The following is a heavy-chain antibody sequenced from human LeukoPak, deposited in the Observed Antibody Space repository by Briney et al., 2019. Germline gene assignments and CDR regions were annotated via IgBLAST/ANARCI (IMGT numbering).Heavy chain of an antibody. CDR1: GYTFTGYY. CDR3: ARQLTVTTGDPYIY. CDR2: INPNSAGT. D-gene: IGHD4-17*01. J-gene: IGHJ4*02. V-gene: IGHV1-2*02. Sequence: GASVKVSCKASGYTFTGYYVHWVRQAPGQGLEWMGWINPNSAGTNYAQKFQGRVIMTRDTPISTAYMELNRLRSDDTAVYYCARQLTVTTGDPYIYWGQGTLVTVSS.